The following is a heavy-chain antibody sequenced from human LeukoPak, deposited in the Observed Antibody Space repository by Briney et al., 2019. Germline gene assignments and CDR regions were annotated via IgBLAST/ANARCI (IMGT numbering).Heavy chain of an antibody. CDR2: IYSDGST. CDR3: ARETGSGCFAY. CDR1: GFTVSSNY. D-gene: IGHD6-19*01. V-gene: IGHV3-66*02. J-gene: IGHJ4*02. Sequence: GGSLRLSCAASGFTVSSNYMSRIRQAPGKGLEWVSLIYSDGSTYYADSVKGRFTISRDNSRSTLYLQMNSLRAEDTAVYYCARETGSGCFAYWGQGTLVTVSS.